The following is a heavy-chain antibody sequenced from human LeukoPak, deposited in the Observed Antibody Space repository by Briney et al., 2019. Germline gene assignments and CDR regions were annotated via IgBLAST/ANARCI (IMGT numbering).Heavy chain of an antibody. CDR3: ARADGCTLYYMDV. D-gene: IGHD4/OR15-4a*01. CDR2: INPNSGGT. Sequence: ASVTVSCKASGYTFTGYYIHWVRQAPGQGLEWMGWINPNSGGTNYAQKFQDRVTMTRDTSISTAYMELSRLRSDDTAVYYCARADGCTLYYMDVWGKGTTVTVSS. CDR1: GYTFTGYY. V-gene: IGHV1-2*02. J-gene: IGHJ6*03.